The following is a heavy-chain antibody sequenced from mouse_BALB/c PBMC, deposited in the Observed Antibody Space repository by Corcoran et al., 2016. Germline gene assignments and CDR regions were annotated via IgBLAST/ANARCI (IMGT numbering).Heavy chain of an antibody. D-gene: IGHD4-1*01. CDR1: GYTFTDYY. J-gene: IGHJ1*01. Sequence: EDQLQESGPGLVKPRASVKMSCKASGYTFTDYYRKWVKQSHGKSLAWIGDINPNNGGTSDNQKFKGKATLTVDKSSSTAYMQLNSLTSEDAAVYYCARDWDCYDDVWGAGTTVTVSS. CDR2: INPNNGGT. V-gene: IGHV1-26*01. CDR3: ARDWDCYDDV.